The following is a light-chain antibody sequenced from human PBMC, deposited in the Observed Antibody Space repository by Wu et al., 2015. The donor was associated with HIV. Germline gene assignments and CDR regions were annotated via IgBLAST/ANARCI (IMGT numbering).Light chain of an antibody. CDR3: QQRSNWPRT. CDR1: QSVSSY. Sequence: EIVLTQSPATLSLSPGERATLSCRASQSVSSYSAGYQQKPGQAPRLLIYDASNRATGIPARFSGSGSGTDFTLTISSLEPEDFAVYYCQQRSNWPRTFGQGTKVEIK. V-gene: IGKV3-11*01. CDR2: DAS. J-gene: IGKJ1*01.